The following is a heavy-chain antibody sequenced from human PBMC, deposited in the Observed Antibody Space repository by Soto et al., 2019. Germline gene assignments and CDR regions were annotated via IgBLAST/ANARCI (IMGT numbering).Heavy chain of an antibody. CDR2: IYSGGST. CDR3: ARHPGYYDILTGYTTHYFDY. CDR1: GFTVSSNY. J-gene: IGHJ4*02. Sequence: GGSLRLSCAASGFTVSSNYMSWVLQAPGKGLEWVSLIYSGGSTYYADSVKGRFTISRDNSKNTLYLQMNSLRAEDTAVYYCARHPGYYDILTGYTTHYFDYWGQGILVTVSS. V-gene: IGHV3-66*04. D-gene: IGHD3-9*01.